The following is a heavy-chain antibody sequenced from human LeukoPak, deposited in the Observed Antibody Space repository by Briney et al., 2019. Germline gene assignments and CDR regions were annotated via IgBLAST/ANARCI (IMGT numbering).Heavy chain of an antibody. CDR2: IIPIFGTA. CDR3: ARTSADYDILTGYFDY. D-gene: IGHD3-9*01. J-gene: IGHJ4*02. V-gene: IGHV1-69*13. Sequence: SVEVSFKASGGTFSSYAISWVRQAPGQGLEWMGGIIPIFGTANYAQKFQGRVTITADESTSTAYMELSSLRSEDTAVYYCARTSADYDILTGYFDYWGQGTLVTVSS. CDR1: GGTFSSYA.